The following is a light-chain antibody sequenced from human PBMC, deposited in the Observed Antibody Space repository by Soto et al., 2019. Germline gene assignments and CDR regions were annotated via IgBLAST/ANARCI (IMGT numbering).Light chain of an antibody. V-gene: IGLV1-51*01. CDR2: XNN. CDR3: GTWDSSLSAGV. Sequence: QAVLTQPPSVSAAPGQKVTISCSGSSSNIGNNYVSWYQQLPGTAPKLLIYXNNKRPSXIPDRFSGSKSGTSAXLXITXPXXXXXXXYYCGTWDSSLSAGVFGGGTKLTVL. J-gene: IGLJ2*01. CDR1: SSNIGNNY.